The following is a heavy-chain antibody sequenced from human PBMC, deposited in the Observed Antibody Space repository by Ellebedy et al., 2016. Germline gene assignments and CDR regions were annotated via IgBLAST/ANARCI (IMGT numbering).Heavy chain of an antibody. J-gene: IGHJ4*02. Sequence: GGSLRLXCAASGFTSSTTGMSWVRQAPGKGLEWVSGINGRGGASYYADSVKGQFTISRDISNNTLFLKMISLRVEDTAIYYCAKDGPSTVEAEIQGGFDSWGQGTLVTVSS. CDR3: AKDGPSTVEAEIQGGFDS. V-gene: IGHV3-23*01. CDR1: GFTSSTTG. CDR2: INGRGGAS. D-gene: IGHD1-26*01.